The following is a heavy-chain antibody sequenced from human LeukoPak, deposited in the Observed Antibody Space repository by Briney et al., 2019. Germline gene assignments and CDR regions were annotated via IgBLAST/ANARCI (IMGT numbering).Heavy chain of an antibody. CDR1: GFTFDDYA. Sequence: GRSLRLSCAASGFTFDDYAMHWVRQAPGKGLEWVSGISWNSGRIGYADSVKGRFTISRDNAKNSLYLQMNSLRAEDTALYYCAKDPEKGSSSYYFDYWGQGTLVTVSS. CDR2: ISWNSGRI. V-gene: IGHV3-9*01. CDR3: AKDPEKGSSSYYFDY. D-gene: IGHD6-13*01. J-gene: IGHJ4*02.